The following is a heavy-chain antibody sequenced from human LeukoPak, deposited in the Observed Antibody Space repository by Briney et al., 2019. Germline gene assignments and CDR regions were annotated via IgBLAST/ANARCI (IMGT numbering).Heavy chain of an antibody. Sequence: SETLSLTCTVSGGSISSYYWSWIRQPPGKGLEWIGYIYYSGSTNYNPSLKSRVTISVDTSKNQFSLKLSSVTAADTAVYYCARASSPFDGLPYGMDVWGQGTTVTVSS. J-gene: IGHJ6*02. V-gene: IGHV4-59*01. CDR2: IYYSGST. CDR1: GGSISSYY. CDR3: ARASSPFDGLPYGMDV. D-gene: IGHD3-9*01.